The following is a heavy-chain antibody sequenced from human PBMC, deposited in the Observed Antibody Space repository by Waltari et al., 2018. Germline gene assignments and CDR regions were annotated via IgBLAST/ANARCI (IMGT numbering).Heavy chain of an antibody. D-gene: IGHD4-4*01. CDR3: AKDRTGPYSITALDS. CDR1: GFTFSSYV. CDR2: ISGSGGTT. Sequence: EVQLLESGGGLIQPGGSLRLSCAASGFTFSSYVMSWVRQAPGKGLEGVSAISGSGGTTYYADSVKGRFTISRDNSKNTVYLQMNSLRAEDTAVYYCAKDRTGPYSITALDSWGQGTLVTVSS. V-gene: IGHV3-23*01. J-gene: IGHJ4*02.